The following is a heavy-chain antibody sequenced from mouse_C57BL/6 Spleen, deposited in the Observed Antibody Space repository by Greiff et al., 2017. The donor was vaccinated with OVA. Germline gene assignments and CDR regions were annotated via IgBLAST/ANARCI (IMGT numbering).Heavy chain of an antibody. D-gene: IGHD1-1*01. CDR3: ARAITTVVATEGYYFDY. V-gene: IGHV1-64*01. CDR1: GYTFTSYW. J-gene: IGHJ2*01. Sequence: QVQLQQPGAELVKPGASVKLSCKASGYTFTSYWMHWVKQRPGQGLEWIGMIHPNSGSTNYNEKFKSKATLTVDKSSSTAYMQLSSLTSEDSAVYYCARAITTVVATEGYYFDYWGQGTTLTVSS. CDR2: IHPNSGST.